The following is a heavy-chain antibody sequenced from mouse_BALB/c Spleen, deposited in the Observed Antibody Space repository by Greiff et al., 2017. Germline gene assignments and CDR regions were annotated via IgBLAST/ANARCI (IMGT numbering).Heavy chain of an antibody. CDR3: VRQGYGSPFDY. Sequence: DVMLVESGGGLVQPKGSLKLSCAASGFTFNTYAMNWVRQAPGKGLEWVARIRSKSNNYATYYADSVKDRFTISRDDSQSMLYLQMNNLKTEDTAMYYCVRQGYGSPFDYWGQGTTLTVSS. V-gene: IGHV10-1*02. CDR1: GFTFNTYA. D-gene: IGHD1-1*01. CDR2: IRSKSNNYAT. J-gene: IGHJ2*01.